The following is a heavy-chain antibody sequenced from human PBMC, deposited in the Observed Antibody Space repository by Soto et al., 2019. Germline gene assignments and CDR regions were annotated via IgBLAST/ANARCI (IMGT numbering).Heavy chain of an antibody. D-gene: IGHD4-17*01. CDR2: ISSNSDTI. J-gene: IGHJ4*02. V-gene: IGHV3-9*02. CDR3: AKEMKSAGTTTFHYFDS. Sequence: EVQLVESGGGLVQPGRSLRLSCVASGFTADDYAMHWVRQAPGKGLEWVSGISSNSDTIDYADSVKGRFTISRDNAEHSFFLKMNSLRHEDTALYDCAKEMKSAGTTTFHYFDSWGQGTLVTVSS. CDR1: GFTADDYA.